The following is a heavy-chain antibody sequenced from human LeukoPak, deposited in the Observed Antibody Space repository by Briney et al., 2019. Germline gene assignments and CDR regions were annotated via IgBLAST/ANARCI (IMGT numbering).Heavy chain of an antibody. V-gene: IGHV1-2*02. CDR2: INPNSGGT. CDR1: GYTFTGYY. J-gene: IGHJ6*03. Sequence: GASVKVSCKASGYTFTGYYMHWVRQAPGQGLEWMGWINPNSGGTNYAQKFQGRVTMTRDTSISTAYMELSRLRSDDTAVYYCARDHQYRLLRTGYYYYMDVWGKGTTVTVSS. D-gene: IGHD2-2*01. CDR3: ARDHQYRLLRTGYYYYMDV.